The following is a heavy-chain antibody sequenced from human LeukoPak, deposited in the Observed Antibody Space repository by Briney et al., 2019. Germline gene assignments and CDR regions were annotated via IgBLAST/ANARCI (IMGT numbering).Heavy chain of an antibody. V-gene: IGHV4-61*01. J-gene: IGHJ4*02. CDR2: IYYSGST. D-gene: IGHD3-3*01. CDR1: GGSVSSGSYY. Sequence: SETLSLTCTVPGGSVSSGSYYWSWIRQPPGKGLEWIGYIYYSGSTNYNPSLKSRVTISVDTSKNQFSLKLSSVTAADTAVYYCARDRAWYYDFWSGESLWGQGTLVTVSS. CDR3: ARDRAWYYDFWSGESL.